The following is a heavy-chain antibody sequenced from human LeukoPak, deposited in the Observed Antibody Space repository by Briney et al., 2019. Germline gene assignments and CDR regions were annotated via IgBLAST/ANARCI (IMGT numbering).Heavy chain of an antibody. CDR2: ISSDGGGT. D-gene: IGHD6-13*01. V-gene: IGHV3-64D*06. J-gene: IGHJ4*02. CDR1: GFIFSPYA. CDR3: AKGRSYIAAAGTSDY. Sequence: SGGSLRLSCSASGFIFSPYAMHWVRQAPGKGLEYVSAISSDGGGTYYADSVKGRFTISRDNSKNTLYLQMSRLRAEDTAVYYCAKGRSYIAAAGTSDYWGQGTLVTVSS.